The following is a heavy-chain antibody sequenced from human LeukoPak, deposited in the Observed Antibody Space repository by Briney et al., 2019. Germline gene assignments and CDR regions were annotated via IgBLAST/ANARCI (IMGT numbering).Heavy chain of an antibody. CDR2: IYYGGTT. J-gene: IGHJ5*02. CDR3: ARHDYRNWFDP. Sequence: PSETLSLICSVSGGSISSYYWSWIRRPPGKGLEWIGYIYYGGTTNYNPSLKSRVTISVDTSKNQFSLKLSSVTAADTAVYYCARHDYRNWFDPWGQGTLVTVSS. V-gene: IGHV4-59*08. D-gene: IGHD4-11*01. CDR1: GGSISSYY.